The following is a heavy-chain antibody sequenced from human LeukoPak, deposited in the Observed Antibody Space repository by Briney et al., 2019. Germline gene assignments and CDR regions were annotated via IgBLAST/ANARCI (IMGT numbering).Heavy chain of an antibody. CDR1: GYTFTSYA. Sequence: ASVKVSCKASGYTFTSYAMNWVRQAPGQGLEWMGWINTNTGNPTYAQGFTGRFVFSLDTSVSTAYLQISSLKAEDTAVYYCARGPPGLRSYSGYDYWFDPWGQGTLVTVSS. J-gene: IGHJ5*02. V-gene: IGHV7-4-1*02. CDR3: ARGPPGLRSYSGYDYWFDP. D-gene: IGHD5-12*01. CDR2: INTNTGNP.